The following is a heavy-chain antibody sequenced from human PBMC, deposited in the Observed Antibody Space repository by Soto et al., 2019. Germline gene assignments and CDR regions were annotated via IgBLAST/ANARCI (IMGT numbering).Heavy chain of an antibody. D-gene: IGHD3-10*01. CDR1: GGSISSSSYY. Sequence: PSETLSLTCTVSGGSISSSSYYWGWTRQPPGKGLEWIGSIYYSGSTYYNPSLKSRVTISVDTSKNQFSLKLSSVTAADTAVYYCASPYYYGSGSYYNEGGMDVWGQGTTVTVSS. CDR2: IYYSGST. V-gene: IGHV4-39*01. CDR3: ASPYYYGSGSYYNEGGMDV. J-gene: IGHJ6*02.